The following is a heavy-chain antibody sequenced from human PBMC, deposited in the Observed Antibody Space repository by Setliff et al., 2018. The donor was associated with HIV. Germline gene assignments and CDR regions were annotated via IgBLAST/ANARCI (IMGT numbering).Heavy chain of an antibody. CDR3: ARDYSPTFYYYDSSGTFDY. CDR2: IIPIFGIA. CDR1: GGTFSSYA. D-gene: IGHD3-22*01. Sequence: SVKVSCKASGGTFSSYAISWVRQAPGQGLEWMGGIIPIFGIANYAQKFQGRVTITADEFTSTAYMELSSLRSEDTAVYYCARDYSPTFYYYDSSGTFDYWGQGTLVTVSS. J-gene: IGHJ4*02. V-gene: IGHV1-69*13.